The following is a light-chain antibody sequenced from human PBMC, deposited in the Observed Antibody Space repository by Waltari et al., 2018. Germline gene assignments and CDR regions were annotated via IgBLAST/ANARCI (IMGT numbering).Light chain of an antibody. CDR2: AAS. J-gene: IGKJ1*01. CDR3: QQYNDWPRT. Sequence: EIVMTQSPGTLSMSPGERATLSCRASHSINTNLAWYQQKPGQSPRLVIYAASTRATGFQAGVSGSGSGTEFTLTISSLQSEDVAVYYCQQYNDWPRTFGQGTKVEIK. V-gene: IGKV3-15*01. CDR1: HSINTN.